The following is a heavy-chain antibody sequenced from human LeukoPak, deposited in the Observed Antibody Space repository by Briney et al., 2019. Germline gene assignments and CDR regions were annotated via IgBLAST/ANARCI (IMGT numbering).Heavy chain of an antibody. V-gene: IGHV1-3*01. CDR1: GYTFTSYA. CDR3: ARVSGSIVARSAWFDS. J-gene: IGHJ5*01. D-gene: IGHD6-6*01. Sequence: ASVKVSCKASGYTFTSYAMHWVRQAPGQRLEWMGWINAGNGNTKYSQKFQGRVTMTTDVSTSTAYMELRSLRSDDTAVYYCARVSGSIVARSAWFDSWGQGTLVTVSS. CDR2: INAGNGNT.